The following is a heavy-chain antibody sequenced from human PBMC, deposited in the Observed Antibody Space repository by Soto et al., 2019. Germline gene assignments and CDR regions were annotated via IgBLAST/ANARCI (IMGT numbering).Heavy chain of an antibody. CDR2: ISGSGGST. D-gene: IGHD6-13*01. CDR1: GFTFSSYA. Sequence: GESLKISCAASGFTFSSYAMSWVRQAPGKGLEWVSAISGSGGSTYYADSVKDRFTISRDNSKNKLYLQMNSLRAEDTAVYYCAKSPPGSEGSSWNFAEYFQHWGQGTLVTVSS. J-gene: IGHJ1*01. CDR3: AKSPPGSEGSSWNFAEYFQH. V-gene: IGHV3-23*01.